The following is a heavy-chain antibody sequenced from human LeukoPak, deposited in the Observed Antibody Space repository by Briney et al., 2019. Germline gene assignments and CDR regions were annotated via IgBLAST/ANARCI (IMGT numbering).Heavy chain of an antibody. J-gene: IGHJ4*02. Sequence: PGGSLRLSCTASGFTFGDYAMSWVRQAPGKGLEWVGFIRSKAYGGTTEYAASVKGRFTISRDDSKSIAYLQMNSLKTEDTAVYYCTRGFGTIFGVVEYFDYWGQGTLVTVSS. CDR2: IRSKAYGGTT. CDR1: GFTFGDYA. CDR3: TRGFGTIFGVVEYFDY. V-gene: IGHV3-49*04. D-gene: IGHD3-3*01.